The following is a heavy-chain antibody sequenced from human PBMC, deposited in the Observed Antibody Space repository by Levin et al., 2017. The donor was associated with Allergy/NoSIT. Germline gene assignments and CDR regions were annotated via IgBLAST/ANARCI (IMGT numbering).Heavy chain of an antibody. CDR1: GFTFSTYA. V-gene: IGHV3-64*01. J-gene: IGHJ3*02. CDR3: VRKKFDAFDI. CDR2: IGSRGTNI. Sequence: GGSLRLSCAASGFTFSTYAMHWVRQAPGKGLEYVSGIGSRGTNIFYANSVKGRFTISRDNSKNTLYLQMGSLRPDDMAVYYCVRKKFDAFDIWGQGTLVAVSS.